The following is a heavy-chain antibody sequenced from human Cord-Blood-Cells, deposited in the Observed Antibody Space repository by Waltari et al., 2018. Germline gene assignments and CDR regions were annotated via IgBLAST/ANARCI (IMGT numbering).Heavy chain of an antibody. V-gene: IGHV3-30*18. CDR1: GFTFSSYG. CDR2: ISYDGSNK. CDR3: AKDGPSLDAFDI. J-gene: IGHJ3*02. Sequence: GGGVVQPGRSLRLSCAASGFTFSSYGMHWVRQAPGKGLEWVAVISYDGSNKYYADSVKGRFTISRDNSKNTLYLQMNSLRAEDTAVYYCAKDGPSLDAFDIWGQGTMVTVSS.